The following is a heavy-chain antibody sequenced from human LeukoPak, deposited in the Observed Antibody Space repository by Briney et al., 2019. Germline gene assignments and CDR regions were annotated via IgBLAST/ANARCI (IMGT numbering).Heavy chain of an antibody. Sequence: SETLSLTCAVYGGSFSGYYWSWIRQPPGKGLEWIGEINHSGSTNYNPSLKIRVTISVDTSKNQFSLKLSSVTAADTAVYYCAREKFSFYYYYYMDVWGKGTTVTVSS. CDR2: INHSGST. V-gene: IGHV4-34*01. CDR1: GGSFSGYY. J-gene: IGHJ6*03. CDR3: AREKFSFYYYYYMDV.